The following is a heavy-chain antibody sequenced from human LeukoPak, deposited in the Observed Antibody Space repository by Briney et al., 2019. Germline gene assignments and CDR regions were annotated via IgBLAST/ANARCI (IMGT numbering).Heavy chain of an antibody. D-gene: IGHD2-15*01. Sequence: GGSLRLSCAASGFTFSSYEMNWLRQAPGRGLEWISYISSSGSTIYYADSVKGRFTISRDNAENSLYLHMSSLRAEDTALYYCARDRIMVVGPYNWFDPWGQGTLVTVSS. CDR1: GFTFSSYE. V-gene: IGHV3-48*03. CDR2: ISSSGSTI. J-gene: IGHJ5*02. CDR3: ARDRIMVVGPYNWFDP.